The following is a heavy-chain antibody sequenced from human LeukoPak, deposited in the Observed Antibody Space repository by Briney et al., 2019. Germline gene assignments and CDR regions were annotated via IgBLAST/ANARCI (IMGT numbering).Heavy chain of an antibody. CDR1: GFTFNNYW. V-gene: IGHV3-7*01. Sequence: GGSLRLSCAASGFTFNNYWLSWVRQAPGQGLEWVANMNQDGSKKYYVDSVKGRFTISRDNAKNSLYLQMNSLRAEDTAVYYCARTHSSSWSYYFDYWGQGTLVTVSS. CDR3: ARTHSSSWSYYFDY. D-gene: IGHD6-13*01. J-gene: IGHJ4*02. CDR2: MNQDGSKK.